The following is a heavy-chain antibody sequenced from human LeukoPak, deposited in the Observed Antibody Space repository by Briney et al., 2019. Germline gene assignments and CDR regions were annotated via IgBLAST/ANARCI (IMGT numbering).Heavy chain of an antibody. Sequence: SETLSLTCTVSGGSISSGGYYWSWIRQHPGKGLEWIGYIYYSGSTYYNPSLKSRVTISVDTSKNQFSLKLSSVTAADTAVYYCARRSHSGGLEFDYWGQGTLVTVSS. CDR3: ARRSHSGGLEFDY. D-gene: IGHD2-15*01. J-gene: IGHJ4*02. V-gene: IGHV4-31*03. CDR1: GGSISSGGYY. CDR2: IYYSGST.